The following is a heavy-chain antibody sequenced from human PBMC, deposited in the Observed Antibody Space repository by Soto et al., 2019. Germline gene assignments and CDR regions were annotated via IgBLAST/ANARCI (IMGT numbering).Heavy chain of an antibody. CDR1: GYIFNTYW. V-gene: IGHV5-10-1*01. CDR2: IDPSDSHT. CDR3: ARSRAASGVVAFDP. J-gene: IGHJ5*02. D-gene: IGHD6-13*01. Sequence: GESLKISCKGSGYIFNTYWIAWVRQMPGKGLEWMGRIDPSDSHTNYGPSFEGHVTISVDKSISTAYLQWSSLRASDTAMYYCARSRAASGVVAFDPWGQGTLVTVSS.